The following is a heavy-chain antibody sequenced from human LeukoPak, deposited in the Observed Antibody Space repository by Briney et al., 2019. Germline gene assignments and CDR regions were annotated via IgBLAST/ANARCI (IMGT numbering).Heavy chain of an antibody. V-gene: IGHV3-7*01. J-gene: IGHJ4*02. CDR1: GFTFSSYE. D-gene: IGHD4-23*01. CDR3: ARVPGVTRYFDS. Sequence: GGSLRLSCAASGFTFSSYEMNWVRQTPGKGLEWVASIKQDGREKFYADSVKGRFTISRDNAKNSLYLQVNSLRAEDTAVYYCARVPGVTRYFDSWGQGILVTVSS. CDR2: IKQDGREK.